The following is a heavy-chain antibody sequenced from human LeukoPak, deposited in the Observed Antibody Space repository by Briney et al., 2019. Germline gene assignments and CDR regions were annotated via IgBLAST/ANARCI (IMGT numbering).Heavy chain of an antibody. Sequence: ASVKVSCKASGYTFTTHDISWVRQATGQGLEWLGWMSPNSGDTGYAQKFQGRVTMTSDSSISTAYMELSSLRSEDTAIYYCVRTPPNWGFDYWGQGTLVTVSS. CDR3: VRTPPNWGFDY. D-gene: IGHD7-27*01. J-gene: IGHJ4*02. CDR1: GYTFTTHD. CDR2: MSPNSGDT. V-gene: IGHV1-8*01.